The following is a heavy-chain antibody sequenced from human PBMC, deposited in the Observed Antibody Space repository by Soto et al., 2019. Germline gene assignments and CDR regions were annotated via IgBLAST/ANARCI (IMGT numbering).Heavy chain of an antibody. CDR2: MNPNSGNT. Sequence: ASVKVPCKASGYTFTSYDINWLRQSTGQGLEWMGWMNPNSGNTGYAQKFQGRVTMTRNTSISTAYMELSSLRSEDTAVYYCARHGVLNYDFWSGYLGPNYYYYGMDVWGQGTTVTVSS. D-gene: IGHD3-3*01. CDR1: GYTFTSYD. V-gene: IGHV1-8*01. J-gene: IGHJ6*02. CDR3: ARHGVLNYDFWSGYLGPNYYYYGMDV.